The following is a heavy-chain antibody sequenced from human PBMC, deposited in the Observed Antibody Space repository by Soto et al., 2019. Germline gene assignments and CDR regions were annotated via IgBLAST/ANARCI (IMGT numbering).Heavy chain of an antibody. J-gene: IGHJ6*02. CDR2: ISSSNSYT. D-gene: IGHD6-19*01. Sequence: GGSLRLSCAASGFTFSDYYVSWIRQAPGKGLEWVSYISSSNSYTNYADSVKGRFTISRDNAKNSLYLQMNSLRAEDTAVYYCASTIGAVAGTIRYYYYVMDFWGQGTTVIVSS. CDR3: ASTIGAVAGTIRYYYYVMDF. CDR1: GFTFSDYY. V-gene: IGHV3-11*03.